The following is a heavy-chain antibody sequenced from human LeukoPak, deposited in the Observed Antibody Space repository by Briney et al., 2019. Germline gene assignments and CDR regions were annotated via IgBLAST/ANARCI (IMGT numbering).Heavy chain of an antibody. D-gene: IGHD3-3*01. J-gene: IGHJ4*02. CDR3: ARVYYDFWSGYLSYFDY. CDR2: IYYSGST. Sequence: PSETLSLTCTVSGGSISSSSYYWGWLRQPPGKGLEWIGSIYYSGSTYYNPSLKSRVTISVDTSKNQFSLKLSSVTAADTAVYYCARVYYDFWSGYLSYFDYWGQGTLVTVSS. V-gene: IGHV4-39*01. CDR1: GGSISSSSYY.